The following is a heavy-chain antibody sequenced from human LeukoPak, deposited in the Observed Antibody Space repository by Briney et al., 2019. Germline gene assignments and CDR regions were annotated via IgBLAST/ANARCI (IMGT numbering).Heavy chain of an antibody. J-gene: IGHJ4*02. CDR2: TYSGGGT. CDR3: ARDNYDSSGFT. V-gene: IGHV3-53*01. D-gene: IGHD3-22*01. Sequence: GGSLRLSCAASGFTVSNTYMSWVRQAPGKGLEWVSITYSGGGTRYADSVKGRFTISRDNSRNTLYPQMNSLRAEDTALYYCARDNYDSSGFTWGQGTLVTVSS. CDR1: GFTVSNTY.